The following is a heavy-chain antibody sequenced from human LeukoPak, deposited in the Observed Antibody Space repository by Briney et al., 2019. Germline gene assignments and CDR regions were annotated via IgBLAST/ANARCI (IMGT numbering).Heavy chain of an antibody. CDR2: ISYDGSNK. CDR1: GFTFSSYA. Sequence: GRSLRLSCAASGFTFSSYAMHWVRQAPGKGLEWVAVISYDGSNKYYADSVKGRFTISRDNSKNTLYLQMNNLRAEDTAVYYCASPTRRDGYNLDYWGQGTLVTVSS. CDR3: ASPTRRDGYNLDY. D-gene: IGHD5-24*01. J-gene: IGHJ4*02. V-gene: IGHV3-30-3*01.